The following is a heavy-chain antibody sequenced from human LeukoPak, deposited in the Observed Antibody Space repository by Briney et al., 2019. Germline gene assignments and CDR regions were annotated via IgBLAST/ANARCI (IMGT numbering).Heavy chain of an antibody. D-gene: IGHD4-11*01. CDR2: IYYSGST. J-gene: IGHJ5*02. Sequence: SETLSLTCTVSGGSISSSSYYWGWIRQPPGKGLEWIGSIYYSGSTYYNPSLKSRVTISVDTSKNQFSLKLSSVTAADTAVYYCARHTLITVTTHLLGNWFDPWGQGTLVTVSS. V-gene: IGHV4-39*01. CDR3: ARHTLITVTTHLLGNWFDP. CDR1: GGSISSSSYY.